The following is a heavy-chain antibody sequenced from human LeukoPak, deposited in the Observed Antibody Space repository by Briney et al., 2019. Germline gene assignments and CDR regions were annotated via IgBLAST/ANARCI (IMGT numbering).Heavy chain of an antibody. Sequence: GGSLRLSCAASGFTFSSYAMHWVRQAPGKGLEWVAVISYDGSNKYYADSVKGRFTISRDNSKNTLYLQMNSLRAEDTAVYYCARDRMAAYWGQGTLVTVSS. CDR2: ISYDGSNK. J-gene: IGHJ4*02. CDR3: ARDRMAAY. V-gene: IGHV3-30*04. CDR1: GFTFSSYA. D-gene: IGHD5-24*01.